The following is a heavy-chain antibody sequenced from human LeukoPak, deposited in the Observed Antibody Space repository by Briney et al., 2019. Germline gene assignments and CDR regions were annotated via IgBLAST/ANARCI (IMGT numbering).Heavy chain of an antibody. Sequence: GGSLRLSCAASGFTFSSYSMNWVRQAPGKGLEWVSYISSSSSTIYYADSVKGRFTISRDNAKNSLYLQMNSLRAEDTAVYYCASRLGASWYEYYYYYMDVWGKGTTVTVSS. CDR2: ISSSSSTI. CDR1: GFTFSSYS. J-gene: IGHJ6*03. V-gene: IGHV3-48*01. CDR3: ASRLGASWYEYYYYYMDV. D-gene: IGHD6-13*01.